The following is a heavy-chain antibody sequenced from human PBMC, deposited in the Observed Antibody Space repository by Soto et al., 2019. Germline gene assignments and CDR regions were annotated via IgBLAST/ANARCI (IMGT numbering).Heavy chain of an antibody. J-gene: IGHJ2*01. CDR3: ARGRGDGYNQNWYFGR. D-gene: IGHD3-10*01. CDR2: INNGVSS. CDR1: GGSFSGYY. V-gene: IGHV4-34*01. Sequence: SETLSLTCAVYGGSFSGYYWSWIRQPPGKGLEWIGEINNGVSSNYNPSLKSRGSMSVGTSNNQFSLKLTSVTAADTAVYYCARGRGDGYNQNWYFGRWGRVTLVAVSS.